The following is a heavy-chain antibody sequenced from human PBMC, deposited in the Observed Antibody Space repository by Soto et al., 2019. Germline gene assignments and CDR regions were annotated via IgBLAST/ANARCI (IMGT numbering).Heavy chain of an antibody. V-gene: IGHV1-69*01. Sequence: VKVSCKASGGTFSSYAISWVRQAPGQGLEWMGGIIPIFGTANYAQKFQGRVTITADESTSTAYMELSSLRSEDTAVYYCATPTMIGYSNWFDPWGQGTLVTVSS. D-gene: IGHD3-22*01. CDR3: ATPTMIGYSNWFDP. CDR1: GGTFSSYA. J-gene: IGHJ5*02. CDR2: IIPIFGTA.